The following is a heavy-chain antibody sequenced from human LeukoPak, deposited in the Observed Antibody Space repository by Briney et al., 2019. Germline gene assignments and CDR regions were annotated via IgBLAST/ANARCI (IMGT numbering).Heavy chain of an antibody. CDR1: GFTFSSYE. V-gene: IGHV3-48*03. CDR2: ISSSGSTI. Sequence: PGGSLRLSCAASGFTFSSYEMNWVRQAPGKGLEWVSYISSSGSTIYYADSVKGRFTISRDNSKNTLYLQMNSLRAEDTAVYYCAKAGLYYYYYYMDVWGKGTTVTISS. J-gene: IGHJ6*03. CDR3: AKAGLYYYYYYMDV.